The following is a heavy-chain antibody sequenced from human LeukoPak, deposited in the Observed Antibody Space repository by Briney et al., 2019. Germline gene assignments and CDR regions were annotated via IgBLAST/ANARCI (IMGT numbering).Heavy chain of an antibody. CDR3: ARQISDYYYYYIDV. Sequence: PSETLSPTWTVSGGSVGSSHYGWGWLRQTPWSGLEMTVTIYYGATTYYNPSLESRATISEDTSKNQFSLTLRSVTAADTAVYYCARQISDYYYYYIDVWGKGTTVTVSS. D-gene: IGHD3-10*01. CDR2: IYYGATT. J-gene: IGHJ6*03. CDR1: GGSVGSSHYG. V-gene: IGHV4-39*01.